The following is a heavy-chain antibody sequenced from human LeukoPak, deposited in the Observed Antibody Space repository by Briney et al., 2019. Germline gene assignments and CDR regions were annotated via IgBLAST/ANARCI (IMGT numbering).Heavy chain of an antibody. V-gene: IGHV4-39*01. Sequence: SETRSLTCTVSGGSISNSGYYWGWIRQPPGKGLEWIGSVYYSGNTNYNPSLKNRVTISVDTSKNQFSLKLRSVTAADTAVFYCARQGYADFSPRPFDYWGQGTLVTVSS. CDR2: VYYSGNT. J-gene: IGHJ4*02. CDR1: GGSISNSGYY. CDR3: ARQGYADFSPRPFDY. D-gene: IGHD4-17*01.